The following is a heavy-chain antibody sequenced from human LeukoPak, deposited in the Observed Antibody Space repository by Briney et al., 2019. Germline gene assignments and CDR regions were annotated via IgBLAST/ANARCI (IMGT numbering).Heavy chain of an antibody. V-gene: IGHV1-24*01. D-gene: IGHD3-10*01. J-gene: IGHJ6*03. CDR2: FDPEDGET. CDR3: ATINYYGSGSYLYYYYYVDV. Sequence: ASVKVSCKVSGYTLTKLSMHWVRQAPGKGLEWMGGFDPEDGETIYDQKFQGRVTMTEDTSTDTAYMELSSLRSEDTAVYYCATINYYGSGSYLYYYYYVDVWGKGTTVTVSS. CDR1: GYTLTKLS.